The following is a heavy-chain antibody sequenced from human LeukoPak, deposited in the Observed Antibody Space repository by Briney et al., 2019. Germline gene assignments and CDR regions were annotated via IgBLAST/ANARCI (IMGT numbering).Heavy chain of an antibody. V-gene: IGHV4-4*07. J-gene: IGHJ5*02. Sequence: SETLSLTCTAPGGSISSYYWGWIRQPAGKGLEWIGRIYTSGSANYNPSLTSRLTMSVDTSKNQFSLKLNSVTAADTAVYYCARGRMFRGGGSDFPFNWFDPWGQGTLVTVSS. CDR2: IYTSGSA. CDR1: GGSISSYY. D-gene: IGHD3-10*01. CDR3: ARGRMFRGGGSDFPFNWFDP.